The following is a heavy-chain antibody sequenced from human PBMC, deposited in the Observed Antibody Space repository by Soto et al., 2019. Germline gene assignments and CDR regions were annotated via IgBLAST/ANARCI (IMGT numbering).Heavy chain of an antibody. Sequence: EVQLLESGGDLVQPGGSLRLSCAASGFTFSIFAMSWVRQSPGKGLEWVSTISGSGGSTYYADALKRRFSISRDNSMGTLYLQMKSLRVEDTAIYYCAKEVSLGSTVDLGYWGQGTLVTVSS. CDR1: GFTFSIFA. J-gene: IGHJ4*02. V-gene: IGHV3-23*01. CDR2: ISGSGGST. D-gene: IGHD7-27*01. CDR3: AKEVSLGSTVDLGY.